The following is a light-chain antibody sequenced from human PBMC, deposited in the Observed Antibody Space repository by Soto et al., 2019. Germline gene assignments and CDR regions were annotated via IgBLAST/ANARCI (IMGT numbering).Light chain of an antibody. CDR1: QSLLHSNGYNY. J-gene: IGKJ2*01. Sequence: DIVMTQSPLSLPVTPGEPASISCRSSQSLLHSNGYNYLDWYLQKPGQSPQLLIYLGSNRASGVPDRFSGSGSGTDFTLKISRVEAEDVGVYYXMQALQTPRTFGQGTKLEIK. CDR2: LGS. V-gene: IGKV2-28*01. CDR3: MQALQTPRT.